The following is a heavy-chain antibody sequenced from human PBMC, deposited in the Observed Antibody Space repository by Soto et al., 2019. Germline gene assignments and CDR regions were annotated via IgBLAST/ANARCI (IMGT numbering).Heavy chain of an antibody. D-gene: IGHD2-2*01. V-gene: IGHV4-4*07. CDR1: GGSISSYY. CDR2: IYTSGST. Sequence: PSETLSLTCTVSGGSISSYYWSWIRQPAGKGLEWIGRIYTSGSTNYNPSLKGRVTMSVDTSKNQFSLKLSSVTAADTAVYYCARDAPLNIVVAVTRTWFDPWGQGTLVTVSS. CDR3: ARDAPLNIVVAVTRTWFDP. J-gene: IGHJ5*02.